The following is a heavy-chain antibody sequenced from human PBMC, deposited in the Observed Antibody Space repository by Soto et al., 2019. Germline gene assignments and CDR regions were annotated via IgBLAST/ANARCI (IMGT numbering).Heavy chain of an antibody. D-gene: IGHD2-2*01. V-gene: IGHV1-8*01. CDR3: ARDLVVPAFHYYYYMDV. Sequence: ASGKVSCKASGYTFTSYDINWVRQATGQGLEWMGWMNPNSGNTGYAQKFQGRVTMTRNTSISTAYMELSSLRSEDTAVYYCARDLVVPAFHYYYYMDVWGKGTTVTVSS. CDR2: MNPNSGNT. J-gene: IGHJ6*03. CDR1: GYTFTSYD.